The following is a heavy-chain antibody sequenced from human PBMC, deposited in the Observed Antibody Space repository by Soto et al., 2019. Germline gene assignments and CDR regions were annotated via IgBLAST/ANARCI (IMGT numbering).Heavy chain of an antibody. D-gene: IGHD6-19*01. J-gene: IGHJ4*02. CDR3: ARERSSGWYVEY. CDR1: GYTFTSYD. Sequence: QWQLVQSGAELKKPGASVKVSCKASGYTFTSYDINWVRQATGQGLEWMGWMNPNSGNTGYAQKFQGRVTMTRNTSMSTAYIELSSMRAEDSAVYYCARERSSGWYVEYRGQGTLVTVSA. CDR2: MNPNSGNT. V-gene: IGHV1-8*01.